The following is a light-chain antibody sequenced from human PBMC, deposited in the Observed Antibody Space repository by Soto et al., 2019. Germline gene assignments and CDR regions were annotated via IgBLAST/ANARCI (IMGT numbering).Light chain of an antibody. CDR1: QSVKTH. V-gene: IGKV3-15*01. CDR2: GGS. J-gene: IGKJ1*01. Sequence: EIVMTQSPATLSVSPGERASLSCRASQSVKTHLAWYQQKPGQAPSLLIYGGSTSATGVPARFSGSGSGTDFTLTISSLQSEDSAVYYCQQYESWPPWTFGPGTKVEVK. CDR3: QQYESWPPWT.